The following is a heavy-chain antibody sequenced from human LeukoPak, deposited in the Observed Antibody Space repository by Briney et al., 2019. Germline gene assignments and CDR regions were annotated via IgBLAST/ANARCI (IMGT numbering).Heavy chain of an antibody. CDR2: IWYDGSNK. CDR3: ASERSSAEAASAFDY. J-gene: IGHJ4*02. V-gene: IGHV3-33*08. D-gene: IGHD1-26*01. Sequence: PGGSLRLSCAASGFTFSSYGMHWVRQAPGKGLEWVAVIWYDGSNKYYADSVKGRFTISRDNSKNTLYLQMNSLRAEDTAVYYCASERSSAEAASAFDYWGQGTLVTVSS. CDR1: GFTFSSYG.